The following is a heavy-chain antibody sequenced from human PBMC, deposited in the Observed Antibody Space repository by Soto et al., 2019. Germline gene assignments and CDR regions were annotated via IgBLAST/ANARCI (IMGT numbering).Heavy chain of an antibody. D-gene: IGHD3-22*01. CDR2: INPNSGGT. Sequence: VASVKVSCKASGYTFTGYYMHWVRQAPGQGLEWMGWINPNSGGTNYAQKFQGRVTMTRDTSISTAYMELSRLRSDDTAVYYCARGFEYYDSSGYYYVRAPDYYYYGMDVWGQGTTVTVSS. J-gene: IGHJ6*02. CDR1: GYTFTGYY. V-gene: IGHV1-2*02. CDR3: ARGFEYYDSSGYYYVRAPDYYYYGMDV.